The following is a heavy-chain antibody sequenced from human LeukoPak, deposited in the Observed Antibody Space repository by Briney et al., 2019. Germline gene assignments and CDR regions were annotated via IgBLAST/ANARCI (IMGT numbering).Heavy chain of an antibody. J-gene: IGHJ4*02. CDR1: GFTFSSYA. CDR3: ARGDWLSEFDY. V-gene: IGHV3-30-3*01. Sequence: GGSLRLSCAASGFTFSSYALHWVRQAPGRGLEWVAIISHDGNTKHYADSVKGRFTISRDNSKNTLYLQMNSLRAEDTAVYYCARGDWLSEFDYWGQGTLVTVSS. D-gene: IGHD3/OR15-3a*01. CDR2: ISHDGNTK.